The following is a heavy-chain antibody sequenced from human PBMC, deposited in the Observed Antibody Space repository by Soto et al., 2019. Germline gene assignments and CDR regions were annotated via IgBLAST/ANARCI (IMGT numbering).Heavy chain of an antibody. CDR3: ARSHRDNWGSPDYFDY. D-gene: IGHD7-27*01. V-gene: IGHV4-31*02. Sequence: PGKGLEWIGYIYYNGNTYYNPSLKSRVTISIDTSKNQFSLRLSSVTAADTAVYYCARSHRDNWGSPDYFDYWGQRTLVSVSS. J-gene: IGHJ4*02. CDR2: IYYNGNT.